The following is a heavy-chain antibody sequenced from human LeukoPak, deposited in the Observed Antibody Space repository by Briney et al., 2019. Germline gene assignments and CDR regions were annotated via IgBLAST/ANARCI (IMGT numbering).Heavy chain of an antibody. CDR1: GFTFDNYA. CDR3: AKCSASYYNDAFDI. D-gene: IGHD3-10*02. Sequence: PGGSLRLSCAASGFTFDNYAMNWVRQAPGKGLEWLSYIRGGGAVTRYSDSVKGRFTISRDNSKNTLYLQMNHLRAEVTAIYYCAKCSASYYNDAFDIWGRGTMVTVSS. CDR2: IRGGGAVT. V-gene: IGHV3-23*01. J-gene: IGHJ3*02.